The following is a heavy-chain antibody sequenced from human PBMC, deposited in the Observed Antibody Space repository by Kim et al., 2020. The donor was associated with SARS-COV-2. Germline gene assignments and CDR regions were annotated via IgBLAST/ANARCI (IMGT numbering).Heavy chain of an antibody. V-gene: IGHV3-20*01. CDR2: INWSGNIT. J-gene: IGHJ5*02. D-gene: IGHD3-16*01. CDR3: ARGWGNRPLDP. CDR1: GFTFDDYG. Sequence: GGSLRLSCAASGFTFDDYGMSWVRQAPGKGLEWVSGINWSGNITTYTDSVKDRFTITRDNAKNSLNLQMKNLTGDDKAIYHCARGWGNRPLDPWGQGTLVTVSS.